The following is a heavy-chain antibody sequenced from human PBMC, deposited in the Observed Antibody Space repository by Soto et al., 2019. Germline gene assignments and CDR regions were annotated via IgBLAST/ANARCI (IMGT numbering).Heavy chain of an antibody. CDR1: GFTFGDYA. V-gene: IGHV3-49*03. D-gene: IGHD1-26*01. CDR2: IRTKTYGGTT. Sequence: GGSLRLSCTASGFTFGDYAMSWFRQAPGKGLEWIGFIRTKTYGGTTEHAASVKDRFTISRDNSKNTLYLQMNSLRAEDTALYYCAKDRATWDASDYWGQGALVTVSS. CDR3: AKDRATWDASDY. J-gene: IGHJ4*02.